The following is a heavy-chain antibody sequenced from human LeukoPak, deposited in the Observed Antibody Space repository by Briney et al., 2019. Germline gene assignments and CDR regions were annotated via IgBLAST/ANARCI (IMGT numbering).Heavy chain of an antibody. J-gene: IGHJ6*03. CDR1: GGSFRGYF. Sequence: KPSETLSLTCAVYGGSFRGYFWGWVRQTPGKGLEWLGEITHNGGTNYMPSLSGRVSVFQDVSKNQFSLKLSSVTAADTGVYYCARGISGSHWGDHYFYMDVWGKGTTVIVSS. V-gene: IGHV4-34*01. CDR3: ARGISGSHWGDHYFYMDV. CDR2: ITHNGGT. D-gene: IGHD1-26*01.